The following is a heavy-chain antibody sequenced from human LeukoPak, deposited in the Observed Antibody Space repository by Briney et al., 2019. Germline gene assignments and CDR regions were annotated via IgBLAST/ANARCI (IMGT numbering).Heavy chain of an antibody. CDR2: ISSSSSYI. V-gene: IGHV3-21*04. D-gene: IGHD5-12*01. J-gene: IGHJ4*02. CDR1: GFTFSSYS. Sequence: GGSLRLSCAASGFTFSSYSMNWVRQAPGKGLEWVSSISSSSSYIYYADSVKGRFTISRDNSKNTLYLQMNSLRAEDTAVYYCAKQVDTIGDYWGQGTLVTISS. CDR3: AKQVDTIGDY.